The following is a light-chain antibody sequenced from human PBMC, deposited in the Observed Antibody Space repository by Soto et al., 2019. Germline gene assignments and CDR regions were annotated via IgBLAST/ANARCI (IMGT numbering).Light chain of an antibody. CDR3: QQYGNSLLT. J-gene: IGKJ5*01. Sequence: EIVMTQSPATLSVSPGERATLSCRASQSVSSNLAWYQQKPGQAPRLLIYGASSRATGIPDRFSGSRSGTDFTLTINRLEPEDFAVYYCQQYGNSLLTYGQGTRLEIK. CDR2: GAS. CDR1: QSVSSN. V-gene: IGKV3-20*01.